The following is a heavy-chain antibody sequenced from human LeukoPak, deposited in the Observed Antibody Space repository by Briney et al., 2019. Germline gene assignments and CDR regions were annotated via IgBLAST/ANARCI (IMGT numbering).Heavy chain of an antibody. CDR2: ISYDGSNK. J-gene: IGHJ4*02. CDR1: GFTFSSYA. V-gene: IGHV3-30-3*01. D-gene: IGHD3-10*01. CDR3: ARDYYYGSGSSPGY. Sequence: PGGSLRLSCAASGFTFSSYAMHWVRQAPGKGLEWVAVISYDGSNKYYADSVKGRFTISRDNSKNTLYLQMNSLRAEDTAVYYCARDYYYGSGSSPGYWGQGTLVTVSS.